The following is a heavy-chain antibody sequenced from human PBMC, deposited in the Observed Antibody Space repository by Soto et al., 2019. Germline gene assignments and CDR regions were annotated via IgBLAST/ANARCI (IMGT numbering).Heavy chain of an antibody. CDR2: IYYSGST. Sequence: SETLSLTCTVSGGSISSYYWSWIRQPPGKGLEWIGYIYYSGSTNYNPSLKSRVTISVDTSKNQFSLKLSSVTAADTAVYYCARGVAVVVPHVSYYYYYGMDVWGQGTTVTVSS. V-gene: IGHV4-59*01. CDR1: GGSISSYY. D-gene: IGHD2-2*01. CDR3: ARGVAVVVPHVSYYYYYGMDV. J-gene: IGHJ6*02.